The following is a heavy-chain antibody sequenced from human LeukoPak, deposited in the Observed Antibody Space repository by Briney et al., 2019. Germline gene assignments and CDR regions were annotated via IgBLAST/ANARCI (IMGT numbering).Heavy chain of an antibody. J-gene: IGHJ6*02. CDR1: GYTFTSFG. CDR3: ARGGGTTVTGSGLYYYGMDV. CDR2: IIPIFGTA. D-gene: IGHD4-17*01. Sequence: GASVTVSCKASGYTFTSFGISWVRQAPGQGLEWMGGIIPIFGTANYAQKFQGRVTITADESTSTAYMELSSLRSEDTAVYYCARGGGTTVTGSGLYYYGMDVWGQGTTVTVSS. V-gene: IGHV1-69*13.